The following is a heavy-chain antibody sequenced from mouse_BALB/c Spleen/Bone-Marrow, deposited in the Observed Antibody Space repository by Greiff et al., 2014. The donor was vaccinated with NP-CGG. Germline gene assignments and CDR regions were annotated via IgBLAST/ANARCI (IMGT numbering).Heavy chain of an antibody. CDR2: ISSGGGST. Sequence: EVKPMESGGGLVKPGESLKLSCAASGFAFSSYDMSWVRQTPEKRLEWVAYISSGGGSTYYPDTVKGRFTISRDNAKNTLYLQMSSLKSEDTAMYYCARLPSYYRYEDAYWGQGTLVTVSA. J-gene: IGHJ3*01. D-gene: IGHD2-14*01. CDR3: ARLPSYYRYEDAY. V-gene: IGHV5-12-1*01. CDR1: GFAFSSYD.